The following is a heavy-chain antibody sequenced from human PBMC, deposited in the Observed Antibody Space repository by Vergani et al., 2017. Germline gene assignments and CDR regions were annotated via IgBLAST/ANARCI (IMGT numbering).Heavy chain of an antibody. CDR1: GDSISSNNC. CDR3: AREGAGYCSSTSCYWFDP. CDR2: IYTSGST. Sequence: QVQLQESGPGLVKPPGTLSLTCPVSGDSISSNNCWTWVRQPPGKGLEWIGRIYTSGSTNYNPSLKSRVTMSVDTSKNQFSLKLSSVTAADTAVYYCAREGAGYCSSTSCYWFDPWGQGTLVTVSS. J-gene: IGHJ5*02. D-gene: IGHD2-2*01. V-gene: IGHV4-4*03.